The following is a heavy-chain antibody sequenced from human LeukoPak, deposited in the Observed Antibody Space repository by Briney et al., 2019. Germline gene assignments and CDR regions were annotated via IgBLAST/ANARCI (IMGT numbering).Heavy chain of an antibody. CDR2: INPSGGST. Sequence: GASVKVSCKASAYTFTSHYMHWVRQAPGQGLEWMGIINPSGGSTTYAQKFQGWVTMTRDTSISTAYMELSRLRSDDTAVYYCARSDTAMVKDPTLLYWGQGTLVTVSS. J-gene: IGHJ4*02. CDR1: AYTFTSHY. V-gene: IGHV1-2*04. D-gene: IGHD5-18*01. CDR3: ARSDTAMVKDPTLLY.